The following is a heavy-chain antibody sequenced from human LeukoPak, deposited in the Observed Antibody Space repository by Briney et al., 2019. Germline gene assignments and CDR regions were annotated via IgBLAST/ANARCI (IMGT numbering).Heavy chain of an antibody. Sequence: GGSLRLSCAASGFKFDDYGMSWVGQVPGKGLEWVSGINWNGGSRGYADSVKGRFTISRDNAKNSVYLQMNSLRSEDTAFYHCARDIHNWNPGLFDFWGQGTLVTVSS. CDR3: ARDIHNWNPGLFDF. D-gene: IGHD1-20*01. CDR2: INWNGGSR. V-gene: IGHV3-20*01. J-gene: IGHJ4*02. CDR1: GFKFDDYG.